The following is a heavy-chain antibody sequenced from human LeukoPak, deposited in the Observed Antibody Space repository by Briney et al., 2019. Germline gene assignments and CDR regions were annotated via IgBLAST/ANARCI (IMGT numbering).Heavy chain of an antibody. CDR3: ASSSYYYYYYMDV. D-gene: IGHD6-13*01. CDR2: ISSSSTI. CDR1: GFTFSSYS. J-gene: IGHJ6*03. V-gene: IGHV3-48*02. Sequence: GGSLRLSCAASGFTFSSYSMNWVRQAPGKGLEWVSYISSSSTIYYADSVKGRFTISRDNAKNSLYLQMNSLRDEDTAVYYCASSSYYYYYYMDVWGKGTTVTVSS.